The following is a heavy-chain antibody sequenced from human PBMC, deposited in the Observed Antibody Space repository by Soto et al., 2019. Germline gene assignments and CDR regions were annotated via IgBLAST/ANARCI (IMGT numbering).Heavy chain of an antibody. V-gene: IGHV1-18*01. CDR2: ISAYDGKT. J-gene: IGHJ6*02. CDR1: GYTFNTYG. D-gene: IGHD1-1*01. Sequence: ASVKVSCKTSGYTFNTYGINWVRQAPGQGLELMGWISAYDGKTTYAEKFQGEMTMTTDTATSTAYMDLRSLRSDDTAVYYCARDGERDTGLNFYYYLHGMDAWGQGTRVTVSS. CDR3: ARDGERDTGLNFYYYLHGMDA.